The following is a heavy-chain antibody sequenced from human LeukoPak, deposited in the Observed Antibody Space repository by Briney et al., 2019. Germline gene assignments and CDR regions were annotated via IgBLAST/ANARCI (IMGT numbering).Heavy chain of an antibody. V-gene: IGHV1-2*02. CDR3: ARWDPTYDIAASGTSNYY. CDR1: GYTFTDYY. D-gene: IGHD6-13*01. J-gene: IGHJ4*02. CDR2: INPNSGGT. Sequence: ASVKVSCKASGYTFTDYYMHWVRQAPGQGLEWMGWINPNSGGTNYAQKFQGRVTMTRDTSISTAYMELSRLRSDDTAVHYCARWDPTYDIAASGTSNYYWGQGTLVTVSS.